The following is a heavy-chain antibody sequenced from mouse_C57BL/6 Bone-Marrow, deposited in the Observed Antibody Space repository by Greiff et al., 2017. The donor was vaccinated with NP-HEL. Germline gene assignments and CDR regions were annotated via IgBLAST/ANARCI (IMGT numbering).Heavy chain of an antibody. V-gene: IGHV5-12*01. CDR1: GFTFSDYY. J-gene: IGHJ4*01. CDR2: ISNGGGST. D-gene: IGHD3-3*01. CDR3: ARQRGWGYAMDY. Sequence: EVKVVESGGGLVQPGGSLKLSCAASGFTFSDYYMYWVRQTPEKRLEWVAYISNGGGSTYYPDTVKGRFTISRDNAKNTLYLQMSRLKSEDTAMYYCARQRGWGYAMDYWGQGTSVTVSS.